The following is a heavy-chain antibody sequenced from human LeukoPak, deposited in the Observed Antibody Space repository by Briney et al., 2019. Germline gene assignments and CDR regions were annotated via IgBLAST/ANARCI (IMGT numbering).Heavy chain of an antibody. J-gene: IGHJ6*02. CDR2: IKQDGSEK. D-gene: IGHD3-9*01. CDR3: ARDRHYDILSGFHNYYGMDV. Sequence: GGSLRLSCAASGFTFSSYWMTWVRQAPGKGLEWVANIKQDGSEKNYVESVEGRFTISRDNAKNSLYLQMNSLGVEDTAVYYCARDRHYDILSGFHNYYGMDVWGQGTTVTVSS. V-gene: IGHV3-7*01. CDR1: GFTFSSYW.